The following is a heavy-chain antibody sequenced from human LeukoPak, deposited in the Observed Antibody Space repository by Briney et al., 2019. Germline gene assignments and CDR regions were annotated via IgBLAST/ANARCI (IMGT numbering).Heavy chain of an antibody. V-gene: IGHV1-69*05. CDR3: ARIVVVPAAIPKYVLYYMDV. CDR2: IIPIFGTA. CDR1: GGTFSSYA. J-gene: IGHJ6*03. Sequence: GASVKVSCKASGGTFSSYAISWVRQAPGQGLEWMGGIIPIFGTANYAQKFQGRVTITRNTSISTAYMELSSLRSEDTAVYYCARIVVVPAAIPKYVLYYMDVWGKGTTVTVSS. D-gene: IGHD2-2*02.